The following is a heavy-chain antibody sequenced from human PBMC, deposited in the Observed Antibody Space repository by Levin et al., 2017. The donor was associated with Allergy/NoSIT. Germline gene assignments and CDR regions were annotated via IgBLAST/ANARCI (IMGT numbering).Heavy chain of an antibody. D-gene: IGHD1-1*01. V-gene: IGHV3-74*01. Sequence: GRSLRLSCAASGFPFSTYWMHWVRQAPGKGLVWVSMIKGDGKSTTYADSVKGRFTVSRDNARTTLYLQMNSLRVEDTALYYCARHAGEPLDYWGQVTPVTVSP. CDR3: ARHAGEPLDY. CDR2: IKGDGKST. J-gene: IGHJ4*02. CDR1: GFPFSTYW.